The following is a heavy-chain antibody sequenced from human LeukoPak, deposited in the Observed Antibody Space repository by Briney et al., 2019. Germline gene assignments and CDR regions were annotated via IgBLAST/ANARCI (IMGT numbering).Heavy chain of an antibody. CDR3: ALSGYDYRALDY. CDR1: GFTFSSYW. V-gene: IGHV3-74*01. J-gene: IGHJ4*02. CDR2: INSDGSST. D-gene: IGHD5-12*01. Sequence: PGGSLRLSCAASGFTFSSYWMHWVRQAPGKGLVWVSRINSDGSSTSYADSVKGRFTISRDNAKNTLYLQMNSLRAEDTAVYYCALSGYDYRALDYWGQGTLVTVSS.